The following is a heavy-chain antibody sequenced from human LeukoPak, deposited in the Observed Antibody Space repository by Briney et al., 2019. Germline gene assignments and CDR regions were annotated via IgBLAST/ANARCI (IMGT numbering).Heavy chain of an antibody. CDR1: GGSISSSSYY. CDR3: ARGRSITMIVVVPSNDY. CDR2: IYYSGST. D-gene: IGHD3-22*01. J-gene: IGHJ4*02. Sequence: SETLSLTCTVSGGSISSSSYYWGWIRQPPGKGLEWIGSIYYSGSTYYNPSLKSRVTISVDTSKNQFSLKLSSVTAADTAVYYCARGRSITMIVVVPSNDYWGQGTLVTVSS. V-gene: IGHV4-39*01.